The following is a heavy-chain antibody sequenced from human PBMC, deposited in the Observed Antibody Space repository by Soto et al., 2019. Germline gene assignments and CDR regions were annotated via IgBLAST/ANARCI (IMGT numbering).Heavy chain of an antibody. D-gene: IGHD4-17*01. J-gene: IGHJ4*02. CDR1: GFTFSSYD. Sequence: EVPLVESGGGLVQPGGSLRLSCAASGFTFSSYDMHWVRQATGKGLEWVSAIGTAGDTYYPGSVKGRFTISREKAKNSLYLQMNSRRAEDTAVDYCARASYGLCFDYWCQGALVTVSS. CDR3: ARASYGLCFDY. CDR2: IGTAGDT. V-gene: IGHV3-13*01.